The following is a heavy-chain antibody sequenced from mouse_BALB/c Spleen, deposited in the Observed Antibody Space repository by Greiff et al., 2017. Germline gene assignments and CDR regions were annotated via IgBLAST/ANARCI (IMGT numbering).Heavy chain of an antibody. CDR3: ARDGYYGNYNYAMDY. CDR2: ISYSGST. Sequence: VQLQQSGPSLVKPSQTLSLTCSVTGDSITSGYWNWIRKFPGNKLEYMGYISYSGSTYYNPSLKSRISITRDTSKNQYYLQLNSVTTEDTATYYCARDGYYGNYNYAMDYWGQGTSVTVSS. CDR1: GDSITSGY. D-gene: IGHD2-1*01. V-gene: IGHV3-8*02. J-gene: IGHJ4*01.